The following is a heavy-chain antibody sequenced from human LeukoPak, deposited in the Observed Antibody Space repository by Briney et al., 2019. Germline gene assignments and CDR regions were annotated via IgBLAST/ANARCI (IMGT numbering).Heavy chain of an antibody. D-gene: IGHD2-15*01. CDR1: GYTLTTYG. J-gene: IGHJ5*02. CDR3: ATCSGGSCYPNWFDP. Sequence: ASAKVSCKTSGYTLTTYGISWVRQAPGQGLEWMGWISIYNGNTTYAQKLQGRVTMTTDTSTTTAYMELRSLRSDDTAVYYCATCSGGSCYPNWFDPWGQGTLVTVSS. CDR2: ISIYNGNT. V-gene: IGHV1-18*01.